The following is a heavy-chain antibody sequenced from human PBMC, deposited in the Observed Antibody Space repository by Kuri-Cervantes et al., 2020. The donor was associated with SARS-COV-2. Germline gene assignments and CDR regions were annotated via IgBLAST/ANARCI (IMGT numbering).Heavy chain of an antibody. Sequence: GALIHSCAASGFIFSDYYMSWIRQPPGKGLEWIGENNHSGSTNYNPSLKSRVTISGDTSKNQFSLKLSSVTSADSAVYYCARDGVRDFDWFPRYYYYYGMDVWGQGTTVTVSS. CDR1: GFIFSDYY. V-gene: IGHV4-34*01. CDR2: NNHSGST. CDR3: ARDGVRDFDWFPRYYYYYGMDV. J-gene: IGHJ6*02. D-gene: IGHD3-9*01.